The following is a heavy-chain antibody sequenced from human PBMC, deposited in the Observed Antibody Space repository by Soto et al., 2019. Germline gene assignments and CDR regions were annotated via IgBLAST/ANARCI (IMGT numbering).Heavy chain of an antibody. CDR3: AKAGVTTRDYYYYYGMDV. CDR2: ISGSGGST. CDR1: GFTFSSYA. D-gene: IGHD4-17*01. V-gene: IGHV3-23*01. J-gene: IGHJ6*02. Sequence: RRLSCAASGFTFSSYAMSWVRQAPGKGLEWVSAISGSGGSTYYADSVKGRFTISRDNSKNTLYLQMNSLRAEDTAVYYCAKAGVTTRDYYYYYGMDVWGQGTTVTVSS.